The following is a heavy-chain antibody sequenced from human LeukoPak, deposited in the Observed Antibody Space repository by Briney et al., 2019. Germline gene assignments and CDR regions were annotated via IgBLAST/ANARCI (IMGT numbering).Heavy chain of an antibody. CDR2: ISYDGSNK. V-gene: IGHV3-30*18. J-gene: IGHJ4*02. CDR3: AKSGDSTGFWDFDY. CDR1: GFTFSSYG. D-gene: IGHD3-22*01. Sequence: GGSLRLSCAASGFTFSSYGIHWVRQAPGKGLEWVAVISYDGSNKYYADSVKGRFTISRDNSKNTLYLQMDSLRAEDTAVYYCAKSGDSTGFWDFDYWGQGTLVTVSS.